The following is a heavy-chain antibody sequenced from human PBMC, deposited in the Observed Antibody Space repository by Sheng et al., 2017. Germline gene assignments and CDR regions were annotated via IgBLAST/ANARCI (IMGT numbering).Heavy chain of an antibody. V-gene: IGHV3-66*02. D-gene: IGHD2-21*01. CDR3: ATNTAYFYYYMDV. CDR2: IYGVGTT. CDR1: GFTVGYNY. Sequence: EVQLVESGGGLVQPGGSLRLSCEVSGFTVGYNYMTWVRQAPGKGLEWVSVIYGVGTTHYADSVKGRFTISRDNSNNTLYLQMNSLRPEDTAVYYCATNTAYFYYYMDVWGKGTTVTVSS. J-gene: IGHJ6*03.